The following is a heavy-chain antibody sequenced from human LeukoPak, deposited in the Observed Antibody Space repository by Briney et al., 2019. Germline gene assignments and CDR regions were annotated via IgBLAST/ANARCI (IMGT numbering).Heavy chain of an antibody. V-gene: IGHV3-33*01. J-gene: IGHJ5*02. D-gene: IGHD3-22*01. CDR3: ARHTTEDYYDSSGFFDP. CDR1: GFTFSSYG. CDR2: IWYDGSNK. Sequence: GGSLRLSCAASGFTFSSYGMHWVRQAPGKGLEWVAVIWYDGSNKYYADSVKGRFTISRDNSKNTLYLQMNSLRAEDTAVYYCARHTTEDYYDSSGFFDPWGQGTLVTVSS.